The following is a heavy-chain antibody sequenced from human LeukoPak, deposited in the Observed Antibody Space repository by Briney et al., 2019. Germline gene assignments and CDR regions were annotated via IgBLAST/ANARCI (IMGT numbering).Heavy chain of an antibody. Sequence: SETLSLTCAVYGGSFSGYYWSWIRQPPGKGLDWIGEINHSGSTNYNPSLKSRVTISVDTSNNQFSLKLSSVTAADTAVYYCARVIGSSWYPSYNWFDPWGQGTLVTVSS. D-gene: IGHD6-13*01. CDR2: INHSGST. CDR3: ARVIGSSWYPSYNWFDP. J-gene: IGHJ5*02. V-gene: IGHV4-34*01. CDR1: GGSFSGYY.